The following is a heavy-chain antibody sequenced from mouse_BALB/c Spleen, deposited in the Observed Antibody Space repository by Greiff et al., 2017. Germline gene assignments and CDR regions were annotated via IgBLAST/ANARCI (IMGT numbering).Heavy chain of an antibody. V-gene: IGHV3-6*02. CDR1: GYSITSGYY. D-gene: IGHD2-1*01. Sequence: EVKLMESGPGLVKPSQSLSLTCSVTGYSITSGYYWNWIRQFPGNKLEWMGYISYDGSNNYNPSLKNRISITRDTSKNQFFLKLNSVTTEDTATYYCARDHGIDYWGQGTTLTVSS. CDR2: ISYDGSN. J-gene: IGHJ2*01. CDR3: ARDHGIDY.